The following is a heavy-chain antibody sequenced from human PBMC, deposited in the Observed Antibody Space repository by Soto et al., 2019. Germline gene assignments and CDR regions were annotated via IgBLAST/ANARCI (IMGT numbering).Heavy chain of an antibody. CDR2: IIPILGIA. Sequence: QVQLVQSGAEVKKPGSSVKVSCKASGGTFSSYTISWVRQAPGQGLEWMGRIIPILGIANYAQKFQGRVTITADKSTSTAYMELSSLRSEDTAVYYCARDRSGYSGHDPHFDYWGQGTLVTVSS. CDR1: GGTFSSYT. CDR3: ARDRSGYSGHDPHFDY. J-gene: IGHJ4*02. V-gene: IGHV1-69*08. D-gene: IGHD5-12*01.